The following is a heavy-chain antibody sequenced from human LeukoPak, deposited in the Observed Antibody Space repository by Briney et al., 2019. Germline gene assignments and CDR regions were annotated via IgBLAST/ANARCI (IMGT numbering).Heavy chain of an antibody. J-gene: IGHJ4*02. D-gene: IGHD6-13*01. CDR1: GFTFSSYS. CDR2: IRQDGSEK. V-gene: IGHV3-7*01. CDR3: ARDKMQQSTEGSNFDH. Sequence: GGSLRLSCAASGFTFSSYSMNWVRQAPGKGLEWVANIRQDGSEKNYVDSVKGRFTISRDNAKNSLYLQMNSLRVEDTAVYYCARDKMQQSTEGSNFDHWGQGTLVTVSS.